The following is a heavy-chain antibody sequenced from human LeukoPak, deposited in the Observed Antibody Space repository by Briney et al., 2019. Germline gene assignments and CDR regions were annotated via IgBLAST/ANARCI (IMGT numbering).Heavy chain of an antibody. CDR3: ARLATPSTMAARGRSWFES. CDR1: GDSISSGDYY. CDR2: ISSSGST. J-gene: IGHJ5*01. V-gene: IGHV4-61*02. Sequence: SETLSLTCTVSGDSISSGDYYWSWIRQPAGKGLEWIGRISSSGSTNYNPSLKSRVTISVDTSKNQFSLKLSSVTAADTAVYYCARLATPSTMAARGRSWFESWGQGTLVTVSS. D-gene: IGHD6-6*01.